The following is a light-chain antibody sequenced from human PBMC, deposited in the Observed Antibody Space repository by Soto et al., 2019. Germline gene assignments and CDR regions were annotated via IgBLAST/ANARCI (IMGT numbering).Light chain of an antibody. Sequence: ETVMTQSPATLSVSPGERATLSCRASQSVSSNLAWYQQKPGQAPRLLIYGASTRATGIPARFSGSGSGTEFPLHISSLQSADFAVFYCLQYNNWPPWTFGQGTKVASK. CDR1: QSVSSN. V-gene: IGKV3-15*01. J-gene: IGKJ1*01. CDR2: GAS. CDR3: LQYNNWPPWT.